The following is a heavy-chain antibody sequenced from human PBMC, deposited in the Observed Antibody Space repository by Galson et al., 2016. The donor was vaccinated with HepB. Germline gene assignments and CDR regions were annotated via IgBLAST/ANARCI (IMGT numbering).Heavy chain of an antibody. V-gene: IGHV3-48*04. Sequence: SLRLSCAASGFTFSSYSMNWVRQAPGKGLEWVSYISSSSSTLYYADSVKGRFTISKDNAKNSLYLQMNSLRVDDTAVYYCVRDFYGPSDWWGQGTLVTVSS. CDR3: VRDFYGPSDW. J-gene: IGHJ4*02. CDR1: GFTFSSYS. CDR2: ISSSSSTL. D-gene: IGHD3-9*01.